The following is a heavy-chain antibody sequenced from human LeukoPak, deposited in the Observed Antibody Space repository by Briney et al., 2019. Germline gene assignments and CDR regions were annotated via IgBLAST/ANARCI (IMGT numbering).Heavy chain of an antibody. CDR3: AKGGGSGYYNHFDY. V-gene: IGHV3-23*01. J-gene: IGHJ4*02. Sequence: PGGSLRLSCAASGFTFSSYAMSWVRQAPGRGLEWVSTISGSGGSTYYADSVKGRFTISRDDSKNTLYLLMNSLRAEDTAVYYCAKGGGSGYYNHFDYWGQGTLVTVSS. CDR1: GFTFSSYA. CDR2: ISGSGGST. D-gene: IGHD3-22*01.